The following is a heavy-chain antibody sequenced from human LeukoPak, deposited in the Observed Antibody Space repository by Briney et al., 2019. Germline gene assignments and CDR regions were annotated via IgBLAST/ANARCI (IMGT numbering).Heavy chain of an antibody. CDR2: INPSGGST. V-gene: IGHV1-46*01. Sequence: ASVKVSCKASGYTFTSYYMHWVRQAPGQGLEWMGIINPSGGSTSYAQKFQGRVTMTRDTSTSTVYMELSSLRSEDTAVYYCAREDSGSGSYYNVADYFDYWGREPWSPSPQ. CDR1: GYTFTSYY. CDR3: AREDSGSGSYYNVADYFDY. D-gene: IGHD3-10*01. J-gene: IGHJ4*02.